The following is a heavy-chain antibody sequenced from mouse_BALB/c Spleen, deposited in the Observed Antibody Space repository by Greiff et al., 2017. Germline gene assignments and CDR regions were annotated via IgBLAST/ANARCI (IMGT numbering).Heavy chain of an antibody. D-gene: IGHD1-1*01. CDR1: GYSITSDYA. Sequence: DVQLQESGPGLVKPSQSLSLTCTVTGYSITSDYAWNWIRQFPGNKLEWMGYISYSGSTSYNPSLKSRISITRDTSKNQFFLQLNSVTTEDTATYYCAMLYYGSSRYYFDYWGQGTTLTVSS. J-gene: IGHJ2*01. V-gene: IGHV3-2*02. CDR3: AMLYYGSSRYYFDY. CDR2: ISYSGST.